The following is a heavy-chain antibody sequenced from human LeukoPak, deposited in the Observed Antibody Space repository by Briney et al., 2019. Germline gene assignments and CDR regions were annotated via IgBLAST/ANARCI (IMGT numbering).Heavy chain of an antibody. CDR2: INPNSGGT. J-gene: IGHJ4*02. V-gene: IGHV1-2*04. D-gene: IGHD6-19*01. Sequence: GASVKVSCKASGYTFTGYYMHWVRQAPGQGLEWMGWINPNSGGTNYAQKFQGWVTMTRDTSISTAYMELSRLRSDDTAVYYCALGTVAGNRFQFDYWGLGTLVTVSS. CDR1: GYTFTGYY. CDR3: ALGTVAGNRFQFDY.